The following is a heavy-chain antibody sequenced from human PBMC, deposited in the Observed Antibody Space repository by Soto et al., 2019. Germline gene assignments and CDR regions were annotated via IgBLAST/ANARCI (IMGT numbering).Heavy chain of an antibody. J-gene: IGHJ4*02. CDR1: GGTFSSYA. V-gene: IGHV1-69*13. CDR3: ARQTTVTTFVDY. D-gene: IGHD4-17*01. Sequence: SVKVSCKASGGTFSSYAISWVRQAPGQGLEWMGGIIPIFGTANYAQKFQGRVTITADESTSTAYMELSSLRSEDTAVYYCARQTTVTTFVDYWGQGTLVTVSS. CDR2: IIPIFGTA.